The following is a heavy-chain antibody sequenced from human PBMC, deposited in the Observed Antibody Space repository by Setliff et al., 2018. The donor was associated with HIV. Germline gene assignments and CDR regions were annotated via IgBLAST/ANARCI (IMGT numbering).Heavy chain of an antibody. CDR2: LSPSGTT. D-gene: IGHD2-21*02. V-gene: IGHV4-39*01. CDR3: ARGEACGGDCHYAFEM. CDR1: GDSISRSRYY. J-gene: IGHJ3*02. Sequence: SETLSLTCVVSGDSISRSRYYWGWIRQPPGKGLEWIGELSPSGTTRSNPSLQSRVTISVDTSKNQFSLKLNSVTAADTAVYYCARGEACGGDCHYAFEMWGQGTMVTVSS.